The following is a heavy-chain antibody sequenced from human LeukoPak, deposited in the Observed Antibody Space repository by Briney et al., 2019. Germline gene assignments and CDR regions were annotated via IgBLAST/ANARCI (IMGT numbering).Heavy chain of an antibody. CDR2: IFPSGGEI. Sequence: GGSLRLSCAASEFIVSINYMTWVRQAPGKGLEWVSSIFPSGGEIHYADSVRGRFTISRDNSKNTLYLQMNSLRAEDTAVYYCAKPTYSSSWYVNAGGLVYWGQGTLVTVSS. J-gene: IGHJ4*02. V-gene: IGHV3-53*01. D-gene: IGHD6-13*01. CDR1: EFIVSINY. CDR3: AKPTYSSSWYVNAGGLVY.